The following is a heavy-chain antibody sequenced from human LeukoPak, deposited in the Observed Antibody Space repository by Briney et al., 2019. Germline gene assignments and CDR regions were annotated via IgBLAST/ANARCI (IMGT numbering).Heavy chain of an antibody. J-gene: IGHJ4*02. CDR2: INHSGST. CDR3: ARGQKGSGWYNYFDY. V-gene: IGHV4-34*01. Sequence: PSETLSLTCAVYGGSFSGYYWSWIRQPPGKGLEWIGEINHSGSTNYNPSLKSRVTISVDTSKNQFSLKLSSVTAADTAVYYCARGQKGSGWYNYFDYWGQGTLVTVSS. D-gene: IGHD6-19*01. CDR1: GGSFSGYY.